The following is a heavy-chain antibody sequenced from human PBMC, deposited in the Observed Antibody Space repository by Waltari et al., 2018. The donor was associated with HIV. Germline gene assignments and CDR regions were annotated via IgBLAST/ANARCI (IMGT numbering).Heavy chain of an antibody. V-gene: IGHV4-30-4*08. D-gene: IGHD2-8*01. CDR1: GGSIRSGDYY. CDR2: IYYSGST. Sequence: QVQLQESGPGLVKPSQTLSLTCTVSGGSIRSGDYYWSWIRQPPGKGLEWIGYIYYSGSTYYNPSLKSRVTISVDRSKNQFSLKLSSVTAADTAVYYCARGLGYCTNGVCYTPDYWGQGTLVTVSS. J-gene: IGHJ4*02. CDR3: ARGLGYCTNGVCYTPDY.